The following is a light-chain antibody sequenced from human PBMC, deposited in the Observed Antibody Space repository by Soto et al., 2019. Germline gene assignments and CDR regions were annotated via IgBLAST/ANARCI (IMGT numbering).Light chain of an antibody. Sequence: EIVLTQSPATLSLSPGERATLSCRASQSVSSYLAWYQQKPGQPPRLLIYGASTRATGIPDRFSGGGSGTEFTLTISSLQSEDFAVYYCQQYNNWPITFGQGTRLETK. CDR1: QSVSSY. CDR3: QQYNNWPIT. CDR2: GAS. V-gene: IGKV3-15*01. J-gene: IGKJ5*01.